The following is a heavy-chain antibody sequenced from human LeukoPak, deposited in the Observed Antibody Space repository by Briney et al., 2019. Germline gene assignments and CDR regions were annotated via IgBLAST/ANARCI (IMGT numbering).Heavy chain of an antibody. CDR2: IYYSGST. D-gene: IGHD3-10*01. Sequence: PSETLSLTCTVSGGSISSYYWSWIRQPPGKGLEWIGYIYYSGSTNYNPSLKSRVTISVDTSKNQFSLKLSSVTAADTAVYYCARETYYGSGSYVNAFDIWGQETMVTVSS. V-gene: IGHV4-59*12. CDR3: ARETYYGSGSYVNAFDI. CDR1: GGSISSYY. J-gene: IGHJ3*02.